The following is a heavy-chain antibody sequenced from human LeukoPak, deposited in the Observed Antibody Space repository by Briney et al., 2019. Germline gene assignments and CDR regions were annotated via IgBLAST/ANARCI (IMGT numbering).Heavy chain of an antibody. Sequence: GASVKVSCKASGGTFSSYAISWVRQAPGQGLEWMGWISAYNGNTNYAQKLQGRVTMTTDTSTSTAYMELRSLRSDDTAVYYCARDPDFWSGENWFDPWGQGTLVTVSS. V-gene: IGHV1-18*01. CDR2: ISAYNGNT. CDR1: GGTFSSYA. D-gene: IGHD3-3*01. J-gene: IGHJ5*02. CDR3: ARDPDFWSGENWFDP.